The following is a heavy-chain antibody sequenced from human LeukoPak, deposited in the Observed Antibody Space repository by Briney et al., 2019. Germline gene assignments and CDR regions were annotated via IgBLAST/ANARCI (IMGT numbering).Heavy chain of an antibody. Sequence: GGSLRLSCAASGFTFSSYGRHWVRQAPGKGLEWVAFIRYDGSNKYYADSVKGRFTISRDNSKNSLYLQMNSLRAEDTALYHCARSLLPVDAFDIWGQGTMVTVSS. J-gene: IGHJ3*02. CDR2: IRYDGSNK. V-gene: IGHV3-30*02. CDR3: ARSLLPVDAFDI. D-gene: IGHD2-2*01. CDR1: GFTFSSYG.